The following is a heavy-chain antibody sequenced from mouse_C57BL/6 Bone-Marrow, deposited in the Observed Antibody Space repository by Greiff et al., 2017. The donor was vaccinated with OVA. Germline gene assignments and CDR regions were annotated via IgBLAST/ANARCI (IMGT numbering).Heavy chain of an antibody. CDR1: GFTFSSYG. CDR3: ARHGSYMMVTGKFAY. Sequence: EVQGVESGGDLVKPGGSLKLSCAASGFTFSSYGMSWVRQTPDTRLEWVATISSGGSYTYYPDSVKGRFTNSRDNAKNTLYLQMSSLKSEDTAMYYFARHGSYMMVTGKFAYWGQGTLVTVSA. D-gene: IGHD2-3*01. V-gene: IGHV5-6*01. J-gene: IGHJ3*01. CDR2: ISSGGSYT.